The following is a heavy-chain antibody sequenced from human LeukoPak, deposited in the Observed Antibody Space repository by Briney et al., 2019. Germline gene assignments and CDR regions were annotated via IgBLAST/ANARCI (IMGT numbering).Heavy chain of an antibody. J-gene: IGHJ6*03. CDR2: ISWNSGSI. V-gene: IGHV3-9*01. CDR1: GFTFDDYA. CDR3: AKDARSRGYYYMDV. D-gene: IGHD3-10*01. Sequence: GGSLRLSCAASGFTFDDYAMHWVRQAPGKGLEWVSGISWNSGSIGYADSVKGRFTISRDNAKNSLYLQMNSLRAEDTALYYCAKDARSRGYYYMDVWGKGTTVTISS.